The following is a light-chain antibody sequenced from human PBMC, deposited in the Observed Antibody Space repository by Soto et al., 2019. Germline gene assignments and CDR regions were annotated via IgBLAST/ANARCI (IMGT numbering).Light chain of an antibody. CDR2: EGS. Sequence: QSVLTQPASVSGSPGQSITLSCTGTSSDIGSYSFVSWYQQHPGKAPRLIIYEGSKRPSGVSNRFSASRSGNTASLTISGLQPEDEADYYCCSYALSRTYVFGTGNKVTVL. CDR3: CSYALSRTYV. CDR1: SSDIGSYSF. J-gene: IGLJ1*01. V-gene: IGLV2-23*01.